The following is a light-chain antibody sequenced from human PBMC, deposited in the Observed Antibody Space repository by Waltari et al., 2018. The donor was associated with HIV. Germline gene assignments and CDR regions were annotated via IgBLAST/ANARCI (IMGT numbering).Light chain of an antibody. J-gene: IGLJ3*02. Sequence: VVTQEPSQTVSPGGTVTLTSAIYVHWFQQRPGQAPRTLIYTTSKRDSWTPARFSGSLVGDKAALTLSGAQPEDEADYHCLLSYSGTWVFGGGTKLTV. CDR2: TTS. V-gene: IGLV7-46*01. CDR3: LLSYSGTWV. CDR1: SAIY.